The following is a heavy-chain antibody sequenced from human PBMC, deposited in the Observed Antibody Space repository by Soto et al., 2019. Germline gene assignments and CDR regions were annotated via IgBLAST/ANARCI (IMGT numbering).Heavy chain of an antibody. D-gene: IGHD5-12*01. CDR3: AKDHGATIYNDAFDI. CDR2: ISGSGGST. J-gene: IGHJ3*02. Sequence: GGSLRLSCAASGFTFSSYAMSWVRQAPGKGLEWVSAISGSGGSTYYADSVKGRFTISRDNSKNMLYLQMNSLRAEDTAVYYCAKDHGATIYNDAFDIWGQGTMVTVSS. V-gene: IGHV3-23*01. CDR1: GFTFSSYA.